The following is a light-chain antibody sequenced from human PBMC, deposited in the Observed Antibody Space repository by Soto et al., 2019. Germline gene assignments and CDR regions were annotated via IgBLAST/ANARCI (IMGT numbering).Light chain of an antibody. CDR1: LTISTY. CDR3: HQSHGIPYT. J-gene: IGKJ2*01. CDR2: AAS. Sequence: DIQMTQSPSSLFASVGDRITITCRASLTISTYLNWYQQKPGKAPKLLIYAASILQSGVPSRFSGSGSGTDFTLTISSLQPEDFATYYCHQSHGIPYTFGQGTELEIK. V-gene: IGKV1-39*01.